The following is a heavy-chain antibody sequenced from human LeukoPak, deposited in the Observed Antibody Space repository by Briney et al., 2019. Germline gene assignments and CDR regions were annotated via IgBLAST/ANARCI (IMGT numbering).Heavy chain of an antibody. J-gene: IGHJ4*02. V-gene: IGHV3-64*01. D-gene: IGHD2-8*01. CDR1: GFTFSSYA. Sequence: GGSLRLSCAASGFTFSSYAMHWVRQAPGKGLEYVSAISSDGGSTYYAHSVKGTFSIYRDNSKNTLYLQKGSRRAEDMALYYCATGGYCTNGVCYYGDYGRDYWGQGTMVTVSS. CDR2: ISSDGGST. CDR3: ATGGYCTNGVCYYGDYGRDY.